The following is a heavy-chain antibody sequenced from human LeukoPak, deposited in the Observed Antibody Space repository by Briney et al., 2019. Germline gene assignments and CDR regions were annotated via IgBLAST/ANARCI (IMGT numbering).Heavy chain of an antibody. CDR2: IYTSGST. CDR3: ARSRCSSISCASRGAFDI. V-gene: IGHV4-4*07. Sequence: SETLSLTRHVSGGSLSNYYWSWIRQPACKGLELIGRIYTSGSTNYNPSLKSRVTMSVDTSKNQFSLKLSSVTAADTAVYYCARSRCSSISCASRGAFDIWGQGTMVTVSS. CDR1: GGSLSNYY. J-gene: IGHJ3*02. D-gene: IGHD2-2*01.